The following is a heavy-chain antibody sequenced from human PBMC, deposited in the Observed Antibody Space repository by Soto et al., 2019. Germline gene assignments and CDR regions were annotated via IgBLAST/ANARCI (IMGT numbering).Heavy chain of an antibody. Sequence: EVQLLESGGGLVQPGGSLRLSCAASGFTFSSYAMSWVRQAPGKGLEWVSAISGSGGSTYYADSVKGRFTISRDNSKNTLYLQMNRLRTEDTAVYYCAKAGATVTTNNCFDPWGQGTLVTVSS. V-gene: IGHV3-23*01. CDR2: ISGSGGST. CDR1: GFTFSSYA. D-gene: IGHD4-17*01. J-gene: IGHJ5*02. CDR3: AKAGATVTTNNCFDP.